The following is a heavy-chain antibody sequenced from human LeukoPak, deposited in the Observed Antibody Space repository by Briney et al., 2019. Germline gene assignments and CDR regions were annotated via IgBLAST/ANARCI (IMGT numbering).Heavy chain of an antibody. CDR1: GFTFSSYE. D-gene: IGHD6-13*01. Sequence: GGSLRLSCAASGFTFSSYEMNWVRQAPGKGLEWVSYISSSGSTMYYADSVKGRFTISRDNAKNSLYLQMNSLRAEDTAVYYCAREDVAAAGNGDAFDIWGQGTMVTVSS. CDR3: AREDVAAAGNGDAFDI. CDR2: ISSSGSTM. J-gene: IGHJ3*02. V-gene: IGHV3-48*03.